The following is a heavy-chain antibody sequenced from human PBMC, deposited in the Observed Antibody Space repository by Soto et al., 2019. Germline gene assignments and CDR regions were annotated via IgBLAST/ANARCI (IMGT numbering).Heavy chain of an antibody. D-gene: IGHD3-16*01. CDR1: GFTVSSNY. J-gene: IGHJ2*01. CDR2: IYSGGNT. Sequence: EVQLVESGGGLVQPGGSLRLSCAASGFTVSSNYMSWVRQAPGKGLEWVSCIYSGGNTYNADSVKGRFTISRHNSKNTVYHQMNSLRAEDTAVYYCARGGDGLCDLWGRGSLVTVSS. V-gene: IGHV3-53*04. CDR3: ARGGDGLCDL.